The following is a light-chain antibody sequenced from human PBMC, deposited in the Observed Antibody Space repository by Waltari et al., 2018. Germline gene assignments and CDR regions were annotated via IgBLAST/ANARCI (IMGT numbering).Light chain of an antibody. J-gene: IGLJ3*02. CDR2: EDS. Sequence: SYELTQPPSVSVSPGQTARITCSGDALPKKYAYWYQQKSGQAPVLVIYEDSKRPSGIAERVSGSSSGTLATLTISGAQVEDEADYFCYSTDSSANYRVFGGGTKLTVL. CDR3: YSTDSSANYRV. V-gene: IGLV3-10*01. CDR1: ALPKKY.